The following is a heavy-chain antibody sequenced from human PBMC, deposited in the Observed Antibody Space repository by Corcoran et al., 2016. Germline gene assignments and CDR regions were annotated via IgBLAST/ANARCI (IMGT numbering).Heavy chain of an antibody. V-gene: IGHV1-69*01. CDR3: ARAKDRRGAHYYYYGMDG. Sequence: QVQRVQSGAEVKKPGSSVKVSCKASGGTFSSYAISWVRQAPGQGLEWMGGIIPIFGTANYAQKFQGRVTITAAESTSTDYLELSSLRSEDTAVYYGARAKDRRGAHYYYYGMDGWGQGTTVTVSS. J-gene: IGHJ6*02. CDR1: GGTFSSYA. D-gene: IGHD2-15*01. CDR2: IIPIFGTA.